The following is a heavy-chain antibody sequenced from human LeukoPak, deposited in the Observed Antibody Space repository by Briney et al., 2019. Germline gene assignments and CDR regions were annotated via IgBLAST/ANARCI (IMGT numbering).Heavy chain of an antibody. Sequence: ASVKVSCKASGYTFTGYYMHWVRQAPGQGLEWMGWINPNSGGTNYALKFLGRVTMTRDTSSSTAYMEVSSLRSDDTAVYYCASTSHRDGYNEPYYFDYWGQGTLVTVSS. CDR1: GYTFTGYY. V-gene: IGHV1-2*02. CDR3: ASTSHRDGYNEPYYFDY. J-gene: IGHJ4*02. CDR2: INPNSGGT. D-gene: IGHD5-24*01.